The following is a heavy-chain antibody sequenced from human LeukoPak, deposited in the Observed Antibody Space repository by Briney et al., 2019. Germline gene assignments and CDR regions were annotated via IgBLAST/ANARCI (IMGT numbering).Heavy chain of an antibody. CDR2: ISSSGSSI. CDR3: ARACGASCYAVDYYYYGMDV. Sequence: GGSLRLSCAVSVFTFSSFEMNWVRQAPGKGLEWVSYISSSGSSIYYAESVKGRFTISRDNAKNSLYLQMNSLGAGDTAVYYCARACGASCYAVDYYYYGMDVWGQGTTVTVSS. D-gene: IGHD2-15*01. CDR1: VFTFSSFE. J-gene: IGHJ6*02. V-gene: IGHV3-48*03.